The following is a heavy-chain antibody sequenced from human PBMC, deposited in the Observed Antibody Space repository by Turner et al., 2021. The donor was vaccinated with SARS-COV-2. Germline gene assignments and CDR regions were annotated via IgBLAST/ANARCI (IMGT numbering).Heavy chain of an antibody. Sequence: QVQLVQSGAEVTKPGSSVRLTCKASGGTFSSYAISWVRQAPGQGLEWMGGIIPIFGTANYAQKFQGRVTITADKSTSTAYMELSSLRYEDTAVYYCARDGAYDSSGYWEQSWGQGTRVTVSS. D-gene: IGHD3-22*01. V-gene: IGHV1-69*06. CDR1: GGTFSSYA. CDR3: ARDGAYDSSGYWEQS. CDR2: IIPIFGTA. J-gene: IGHJ4*02.